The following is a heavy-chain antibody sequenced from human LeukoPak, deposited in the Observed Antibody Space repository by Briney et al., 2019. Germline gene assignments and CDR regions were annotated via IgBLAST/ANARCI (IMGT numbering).Heavy chain of an antibody. D-gene: IGHD3-10*01. Sequence: SETLSLTCAVYGGSFSGYYWSWIRQPPGKGLEWIGEINHSGSTNYNPSLKSRVTISVDTSKNQFSLNLKSVTAADTAMYYCARDGVVTMELDFWGQGTLVTVSS. CDR1: GGSFSGYY. CDR2: INHSGST. J-gene: IGHJ4*02. V-gene: IGHV4-34*01. CDR3: ARDGVVTMELDF.